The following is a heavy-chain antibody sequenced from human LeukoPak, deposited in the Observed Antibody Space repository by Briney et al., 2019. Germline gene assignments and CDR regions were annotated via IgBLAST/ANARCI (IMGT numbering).Heavy chain of an antibody. D-gene: IGHD3-22*01. CDR1: GYTFTSYG. J-gene: IGHJ4*02. CDR2: ISNYYGDT. V-gene: IGHV1-18*01. Sequence: ASVKVSCKASGYTFTSYGISWVRQAPGQGLEWMGWISNYYGDTNCAQKLQGRVTMTTDTSTSTAYMELRSLRSDDTAVYYCTRSPPTPYYYDTSGYYFCYLDYWGQGTLVTVSS. CDR3: TRSPPTPYYYDTSGYYFCYLDY.